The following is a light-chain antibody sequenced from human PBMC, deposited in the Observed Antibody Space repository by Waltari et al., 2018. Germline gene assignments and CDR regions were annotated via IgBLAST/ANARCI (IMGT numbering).Light chain of an antibody. CDR1: QGISSS. Sequence: AIRITQSPSSLSASTGDRVTIPCRASQGISSSLALYQQKPGKAPKILIYAASTLQSGVPSRFSGSGSGTDFTLTISCLQSEDFATYYCQQYYSYPWTFGQGTKVEIK. CDR2: AAS. CDR3: QQYYSYPWT. J-gene: IGKJ1*01. V-gene: IGKV1-8*01.